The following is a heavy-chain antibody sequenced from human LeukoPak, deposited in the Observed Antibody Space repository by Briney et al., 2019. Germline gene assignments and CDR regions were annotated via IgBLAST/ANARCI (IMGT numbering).Heavy chain of an antibody. Sequence: GGSLRLSCAASGFTFSSYSMNWVRQAPGKGLEWVSYISRSSGTIYYADSVKGRFTISRDNAKNSLYLQMNSLRAEDTAVYYCATYSSLNRREFQYWGQGTLLTVSS. CDR2: ISRSSGTI. V-gene: IGHV3-48*04. CDR3: ATYSSLNRREFQY. D-gene: IGHD3-22*01. CDR1: GFTFSSYS. J-gene: IGHJ1*01.